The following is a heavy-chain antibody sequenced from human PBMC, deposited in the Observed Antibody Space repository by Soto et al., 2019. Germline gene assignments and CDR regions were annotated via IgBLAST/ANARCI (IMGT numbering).Heavy chain of an antibody. Sequence: PGESLKISCKGSGYSFTSYWISWVRQMPGKGLEWMGRIDPSDSYTNYSPSFQGHVTISADKSISTAYLQWSSLKGSRPYYYYGMDVWGQGATVTVSS. V-gene: IGHV5-10-1*01. CDR2: IDPSDSYT. J-gene: IGHJ6*02. CDR1: GYSFTSYW. CDR3: MDV.